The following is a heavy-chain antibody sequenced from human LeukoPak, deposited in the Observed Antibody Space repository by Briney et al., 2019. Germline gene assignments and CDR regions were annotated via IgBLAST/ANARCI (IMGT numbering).Heavy chain of an antibody. D-gene: IGHD6-13*01. Sequence: PGGSLRLSCAGSGFTFSSYAMTWVRQPPGKGLEWVSAISGSADNIYYADSVKGRFTISRDNSKNTLYLHMNSLRAEDTAVYYCARYEQPTIATTRSRVVDVWGQGTTVTVSS. V-gene: IGHV3-23*01. J-gene: IGHJ6*02. CDR3: ARYEQPTIATTRSRVVDV. CDR1: GFTFSSYA. CDR2: ISGSADNI.